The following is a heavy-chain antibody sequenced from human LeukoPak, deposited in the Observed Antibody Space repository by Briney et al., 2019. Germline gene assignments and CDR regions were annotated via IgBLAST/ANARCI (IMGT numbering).Heavy chain of an antibody. CDR1: GYSISSGYY. Sequence: SETLSLTCTVSGYSISSGYYWGWIRQPPGKGLEWIGSIYHSGSTYYNPSLKSRVTISVDTSKSQFSLKLSSVTAADTAVYYCARLTLWYYDSSGPIDYWGQGTLVTVSS. CDR3: ARLTLWYYDSSGPIDY. D-gene: IGHD3-22*01. CDR2: IYHSGST. J-gene: IGHJ4*02. V-gene: IGHV4-38-2*02.